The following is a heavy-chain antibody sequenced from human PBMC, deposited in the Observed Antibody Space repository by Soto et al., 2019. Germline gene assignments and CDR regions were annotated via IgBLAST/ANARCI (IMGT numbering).Heavy chain of an antibody. CDR3: ASDGDGSAGDGLHH. CDR1: GGTFSSYA. V-gene: IGHV1-69*06. J-gene: IGHJ1*01. CDR2: LIPIFGTA. D-gene: IGHD6-25*01. Sequence: ASAKVSCKTSGGTFSSYAICWFRQAPGQGLEWMGGLIPIFGTANYAQKFQGRVTITADKSTSTAYMELSSLISEDTAVYDCASDGDGSAGDGLHHWGQGTLVIGSA.